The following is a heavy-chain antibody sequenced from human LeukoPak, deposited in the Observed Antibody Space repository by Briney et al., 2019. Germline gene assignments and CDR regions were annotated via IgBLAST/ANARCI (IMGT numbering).Heavy chain of an antibody. Sequence: PGGSLRLSCAASGFTFDDFGLSWVRQAPGRGLEWVSGINWSGNNIGYADAVKGRFTISRDNAKSSLFLQMNSLRAEDTAFYFCTKDRSGYYDGAFDIWGRGTMVTVSS. CDR3: TKDRSGYYDGAFDI. J-gene: IGHJ3*02. V-gene: IGHV3-20*04. D-gene: IGHD3-22*01. CDR2: INWSGNNI. CDR1: GFTFDDFG.